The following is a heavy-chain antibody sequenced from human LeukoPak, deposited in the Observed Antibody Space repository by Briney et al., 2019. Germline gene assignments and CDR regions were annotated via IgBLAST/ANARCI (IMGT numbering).Heavy chain of an antibody. CDR3: ARVSVYGSGSYHFDY. D-gene: IGHD3-10*01. Sequence: GASVKVSCKASGYTFTSYGISWVRQAPGQGLEWMGWISAYNRNTNYAQKLQGRVTMTTDTSTSTAYMELRSLRSDDTAVYYCARVSVYGSGSYHFDYWGQGTLVTVSS. J-gene: IGHJ4*02. CDR1: GYTFTSYG. CDR2: ISAYNRNT. V-gene: IGHV1-18*01.